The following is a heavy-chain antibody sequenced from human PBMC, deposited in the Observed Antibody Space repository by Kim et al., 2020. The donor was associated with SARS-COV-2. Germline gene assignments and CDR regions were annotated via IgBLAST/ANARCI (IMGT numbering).Heavy chain of an antibody. V-gene: IGHV3-30*18. D-gene: IGHD5-12*01. Sequence: GGSLRLSCAASGFSFNNYCMHWVRQAPGKGLEWVAFISYEGSKYYYVDSLKGRFTVSRDYSKNTLYLQMNSLTAEDTAVYYCAKQGYIFELNTYYGIDL. CDR1: GFSFNNYC. CDR2: ISYEGSKY. CDR3: AKQGYIFELNTYYGIDL. J-gene: IGHJ6*01.